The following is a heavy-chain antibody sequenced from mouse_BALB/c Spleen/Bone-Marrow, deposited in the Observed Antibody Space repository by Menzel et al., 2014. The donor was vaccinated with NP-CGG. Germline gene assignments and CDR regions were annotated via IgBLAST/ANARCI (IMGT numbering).Heavy chain of an antibody. J-gene: IGHJ2*01. CDR1: GYTFTSYV. CDR3: ARGTTVVGDY. CDR2: INPFNDGI. D-gene: IGHD1-1*01. V-gene: IGHV1-14*01. Sequence: LEESGPELVKPGASVKMSCTASGYTFTSYVMHWVKQKPGQGLEWIGYINPFNDGIEYNEKFKVKATLTSDKSSSTAYMELSSLTSEDSAVYYCARGTTVVGDYWGQGTTLTVSS.